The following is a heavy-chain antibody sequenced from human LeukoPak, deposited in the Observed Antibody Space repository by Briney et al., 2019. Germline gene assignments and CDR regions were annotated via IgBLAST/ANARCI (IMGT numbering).Heavy chain of an antibody. CDR2: ISVNT. CDR1: GYTLTSYS. D-gene: IGHD1-26*01. J-gene: IGHJ4*02. Sequence: GASVKVSCKASGYTLTSYSFSWVRQAPGQGLEWMGWISVNTSYAQHLQGRVTRTTDTSTSTAYMEMRSLRSDDTAVYYCAREDPSGSFDYWGQGTLVTVSP. CDR3: AREDPSGSFDY. V-gene: IGHV1-18*01.